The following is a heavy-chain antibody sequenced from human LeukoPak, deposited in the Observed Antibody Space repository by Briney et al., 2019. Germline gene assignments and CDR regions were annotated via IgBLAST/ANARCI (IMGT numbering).Heavy chain of an antibody. V-gene: IGHV1-69*05. Sequence: SVKVSCKASGGTFSSYTINWVRQAPGQGLEWMGRIIPIFGTENYAQKFQDRVTITTDESTSTAYMELRGLKSEDTAVYYCARVTMDDSSGYWGFDYWGQGTLVTVSS. J-gene: IGHJ4*02. CDR2: IIPIFGTE. D-gene: IGHD3-22*01. CDR3: ARVTMDDSSGYWGFDY. CDR1: GGTFSSYT.